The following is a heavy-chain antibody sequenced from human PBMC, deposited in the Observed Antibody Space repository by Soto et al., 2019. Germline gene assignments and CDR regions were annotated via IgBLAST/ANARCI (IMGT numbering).Heavy chain of an antibody. CDR3: ARPRTHNNYGENFCGVDV. D-gene: IGHD3-3*01. CDR2: MYYSGNT. V-gene: IGHV4-39*01. Sequence: QLQLQESGPGLVNPSETLSLTCTVSGGSISSGDYYWGWFRQPPGKGLEWIGSMYYSGNTYYTSSPKRRVTISRDTSKNPFSLKLSSVTAADAGVYFCARPRTHNNYGENFCGVDVWGQGTTVTVSS. J-gene: IGHJ6*02. CDR1: GGSISSGDYY.